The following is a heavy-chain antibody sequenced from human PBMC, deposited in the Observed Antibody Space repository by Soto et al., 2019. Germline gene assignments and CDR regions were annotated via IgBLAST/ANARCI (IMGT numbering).Heavy chain of an antibody. CDR2: ISYDGSNK. CDR3: ERAPSYYGMDV. V-gene: IGHV3-30-3*01. CDR1: GFTFSSYA. Sequence: GGSLRLSCAASGFTFSSYAMHWVRQAPGKGLEWVAVISYDGSNKYYADSVKGRFTISRDNSKNTLYLQMNSLRAEDTAVYYCERAPSYYGMDVWGQGTTVTVYS. J-gene: IGHJ6*02.